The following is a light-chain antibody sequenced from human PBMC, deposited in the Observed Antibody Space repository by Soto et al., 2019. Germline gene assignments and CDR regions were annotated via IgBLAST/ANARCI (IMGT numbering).Light chain of an antibody. Sequence: DIQSPPSPSTLSGSVGYRATITCRASQTISSWLAWYQKKPGKAPKLLIYKESTLESGVPSNFSGSGSGTEFTLTISSPQPEEFATYDCQQYNSYPWTGGQGTKVDIK. CDR1: QTISSW. CDR2: KES. CDR3: QQYNSYPWT. J-gene: IGKJ1*01. V-gene: IGKV1-5*03.